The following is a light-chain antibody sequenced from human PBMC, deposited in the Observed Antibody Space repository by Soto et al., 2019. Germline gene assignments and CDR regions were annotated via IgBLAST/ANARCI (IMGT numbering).Light chain of an antibody. V-gene: IGKV1-5*03. CDR2: KAS. Sequence: IQMTQSPSTLSASVGDRVTITCRASQSISSWLAWYQQKPGKAPKLLIYKASSLESGVPSRFSGSGSGTEFTLTISSLQPDDFATYYCQHHNSYPLTFGQGTKLEIK. CDR3: QHHNSYPLT. CDR1: QSISSW. J-gene: IGKJ2*01.